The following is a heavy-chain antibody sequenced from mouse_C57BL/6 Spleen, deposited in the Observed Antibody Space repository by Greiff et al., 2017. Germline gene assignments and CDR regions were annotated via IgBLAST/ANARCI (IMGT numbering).Heavy chain of an antibody. J-gene: IGHJ2*01. CDR1: GFSLTSYG. V-gene: IGHV2-2*01. D-gene: IGHD2-1*01. CDR3: ARGNERDYFDY. Sequence: VQGVESGPGLVQPSQSLSITCTVSGFSLTSYGVHWVRQSPGKGLEWLGVIWSGGSTDYNAAFISRRSISKDNSKSQVFFKMNRLQADDTAIYYCARGNERDYFDYWGQGTTLTVSS. CDR2: IWSGGST.